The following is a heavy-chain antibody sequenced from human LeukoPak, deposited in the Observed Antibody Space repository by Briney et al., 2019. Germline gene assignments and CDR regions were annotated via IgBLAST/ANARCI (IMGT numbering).Heavy chain of an antibody. J-gene: IGHJ4*02. CDR3: AKEEDVVVVPAANHY. V-gene: IGHV3-23*01. CDR1: GFTFSSYA. CDR2: ISGSGGST. D-gene: IGHD2-2*01. Sequence: GGPLRLSCAASGFTFSSYAMSWVRQAPGKGLEWVSAISGSGGSTYYADSVKGRFTISRDNSKNTLYLQMNSLRAEDTAVYYCAKEEDVVVVPAANHYWGQGTLVTVSS.